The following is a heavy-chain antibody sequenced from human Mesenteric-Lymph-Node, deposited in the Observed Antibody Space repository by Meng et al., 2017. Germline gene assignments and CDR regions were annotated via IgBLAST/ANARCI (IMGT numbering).Heavy chain of an antibody. D-gene: IGHD6-13*01. CDR3: ATSGYSSSWTFDY. J-gene: IGHJ4*02. CDR1: GYTFTGYY. CDR2: INPNSGAT. Sequence: ASVKVSCKASGYTFTGYYMHWVRQAPGQGLEWMGRINPNSGATNYAQKFQGRVTMTRDTSISTAYMEVTRLTSDDTAVYFCATSGYSSSWTFDYWGQGTLVTVSS. V-gene: IGHV1-2*06.